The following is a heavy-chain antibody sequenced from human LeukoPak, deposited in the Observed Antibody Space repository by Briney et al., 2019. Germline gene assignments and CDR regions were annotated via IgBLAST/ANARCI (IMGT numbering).Heavy chain of an antibody. CDR1: GFTFTSSA. D-gene: IGHD2-2*01. V-gene: IGHV1-58*02. Sequence: SVKVSCKASGFTFTSSAMQWVRQARGQRLEWIGWIVVGSGNTNYAQKFQERVTITRDMSTRTAYKELSSLRSDDTAVYYCATRVVPAAMGAYYYYYMDVWGKGTTVTVSS. J-gene: IGHJ6*03. CDR3: ATRVVPAAMGAYYYYYMDV. CDR2: IVVGSGNT.